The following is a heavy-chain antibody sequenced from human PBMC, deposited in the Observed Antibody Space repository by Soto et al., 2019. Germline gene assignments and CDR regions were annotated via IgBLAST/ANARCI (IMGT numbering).Heavy chain of an antibody. J-gene: IGHJ6*02. V-gene: IGHV4-59*08. CDR1: GGSISSYY. D-gene: IGHD3-10*01. CDR2: VHHSWGS. Sequence: QVQLQESGPGLVKPSETLSLSCTVSGGSISSYYWSWIRQPPGKGMEWIGYVHHSWGSTYNPSLRSRVAISLDTSKRQFSLKLTSVTATATAVYYCARQGFGALRGLVDVWGQGTTVTVSS. CDR3: ARQGFGALRGLVDV.